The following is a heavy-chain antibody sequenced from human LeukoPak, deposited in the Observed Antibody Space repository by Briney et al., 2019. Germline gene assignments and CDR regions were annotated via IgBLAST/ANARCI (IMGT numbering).Heavy chain of an antibody. V-gene: IGHV1-69*06. CDR3: ARPNPRYCSSTSAYWDCFDP. Sequence: SVKVSCKASGGTFSSYAISWVRQAPGQGLEWMGGIIPIFGTANYAQKFQGRVTITADKSTSTAYMELSSLRSEDTAVYYCARPNPRYCSSTSAYWDCFDPWAREPWSPSPQ. CDR1: GGTFSSYA. D-gene: IGHD2-2*01. CDR2: IIPIFGTA. J-gene: IGHJ5*02.